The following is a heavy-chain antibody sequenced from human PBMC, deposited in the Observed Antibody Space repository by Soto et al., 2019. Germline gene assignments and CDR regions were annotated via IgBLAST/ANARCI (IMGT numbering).Heavy chain of an antibody. CDR1: GFSLTTSGVG. V-gene: IGHV2-5*02. J-gene: IGHJ4*02. CDR3: AHHPYYGLGSYSFDY. CDR2: IYWDDDK. Sequence: QITLKESGPPLVRPTQTLTLTCTFSGFSLTTSGVGVGWIRQPPGKALEWLAVIYWDDDKRYSSSPYSRLTITKDTSKNPVVLTMINMDPVYTASYYCAHHPYYGLGSYSFDYWGQGTLVTVSS. D-gene: IGHD3-10*01.